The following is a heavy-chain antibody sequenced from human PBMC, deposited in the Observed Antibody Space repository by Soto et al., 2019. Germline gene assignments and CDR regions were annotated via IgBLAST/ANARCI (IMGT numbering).Heavy chain of an antibody. CDR3: AAGGRMAPYFDY. Sequence: QVQLVQSGAEVKKPGASVKVSCKASGYTFTSYGINWVRQAAGQGLEWMGWMNPNSGNTGYAQRFQGRVTMTRDTSISTAYMELSSLRSEDTAVYYCAAGGRMAPYFDYWGQGTLVTVSS. J-gene: IGHJ4*02. CDR2: MNPNSGNT. D-gene: IGHD2-8*01. V-gene: IGHV1-8*02. CDR1: GYTFTSYG.